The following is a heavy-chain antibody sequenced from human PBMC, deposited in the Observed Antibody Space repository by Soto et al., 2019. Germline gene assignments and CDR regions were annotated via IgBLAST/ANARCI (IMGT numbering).Heavy chain of an antibody. Sequence: QVQLQESGPGVVKPSETLSLSCTVSGGSISKFYWSWNRKTAGKGLEWMGRVYATGTTDYNPSLRSRVSMSVDISKKTFSLRLTSVTAADTGVYYCVRDGSKTLRDWFDPWGQGKSVTVSS. CDR1: GGSISKFY. CDR2: VYATGTT. J-gene: IGHJ5*02. V-gene: IGHV4-4*07. CDR3: VRDGSKTLRDWFDP.